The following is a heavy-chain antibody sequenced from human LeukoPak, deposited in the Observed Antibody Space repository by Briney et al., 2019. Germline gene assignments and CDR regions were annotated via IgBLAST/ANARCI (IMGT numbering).Heavy chain of an antibody. V-gene: IGHV3-64D*06. J-gene: IGHJ4*02. Sequence: GGSLRLSCSASGFTFSSHTMHWVRQAPGKGLEYVSSIRGNGDVIYCADSVKGRFTISRDNSRNTLYLQMSSLRVEDTAVYYRARGPSTVTTDYFDYWGQGTLVTVSS. CDR3: ARGPSTVTTDYFDY. D-gene: IGHD4-17*01. CDR1: GFTFSSHT. CDR2: IRGNGDVI.